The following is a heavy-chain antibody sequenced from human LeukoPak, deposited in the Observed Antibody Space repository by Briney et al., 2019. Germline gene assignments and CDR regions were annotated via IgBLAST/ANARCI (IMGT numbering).Heavy chain of an antibody. CDR1: ADIFSGYA. J-gene: IGHJ4*02. CDR2: IIPLTGVV. CDR3: ARERRCSAGSCYAADLDS. D-gene: IGHD2-15*01. Sequence: GASVKVSCKTSADIFSGYAINWVRQAPGQGLEWMGRIIPLTGVVNYGQKLQTRVTISADKSTSTAYMEVSSLRFEDTAVYFCARERRCSAGSCYAADLDSWGREPWSPSP. V-gene: IGHV1-69*04.